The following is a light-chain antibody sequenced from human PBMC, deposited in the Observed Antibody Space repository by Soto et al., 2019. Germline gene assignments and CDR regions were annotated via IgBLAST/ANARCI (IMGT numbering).Light chain of an antibody. CDR3: CSYAGDLAL. J-gene: IGLJ2*01. CDR2: DVS. V-gene: IGLV2-11*01. Sequence: QSALTQPRSVSGSPGQSVTISCTGTSSDVGGYDFVSWYQQHPGKAPKLMISDVSKRPSGVPDRFSGSKYGNTASLTISGLQAEDEADYYCCSYAGDLALFGGGTNVTVL. CDR1: SSDVGGYDF.